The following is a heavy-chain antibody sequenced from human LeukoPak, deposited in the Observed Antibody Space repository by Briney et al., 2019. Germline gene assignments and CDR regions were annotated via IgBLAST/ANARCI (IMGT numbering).Heavy chain of an antibody. CDR2: ISYDGSEI. CDR3: ARNTITGYYYGMDV. CDR1: GFMFSKYA. D-gene: IGHD3-10*01. Sequence: GGSLRLSCAASGFMFSKYAMDWVRQAPGKGLGWVATISYDGSEIYHADSVKGRFSISRDNSKNMLYLEMNSLRAEDTAVFYCARNTITGYYYGMDVWGQGTTVTVSS. V-gene: IGHV3-30-3*01. J-gene: IGHJ6*02.